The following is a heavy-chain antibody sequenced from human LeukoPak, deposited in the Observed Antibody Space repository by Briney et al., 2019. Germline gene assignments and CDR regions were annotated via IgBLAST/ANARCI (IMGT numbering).Heavy chain of an antibody. CDR2: IDYTGST. V-gene: IGHV4-59*08. CDR3: ARPCRSDWHGAFDI. CDR1: GASITNYY. Sequence: PSETLSLTCTVSGASITNYYWSWIRQPPGKGLEWIGNIDYTGSTTYNPSLKTRVTISVDTSKNQLSLNLRSLTAADTALYYCARPCRSDWHGAFDIWGQGTMVTVSS. J-gene: IGHJ3*02. D-gene: IGHD6-19*01.